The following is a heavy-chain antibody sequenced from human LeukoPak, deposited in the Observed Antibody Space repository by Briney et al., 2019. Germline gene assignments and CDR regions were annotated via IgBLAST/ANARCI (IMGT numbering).Heavy chain of an antibody. Sequence: ASVKVSCKASGDTFTGDYMHWVRQAPGQGLEWMGWMNPNSGGTNYAQKFQGRVTMTRDTSISTAYMELSRLRSDDTAVYYCARNADGYNGFGGYWGQGTLVTVCS. CDR2: MNPNSGGT. V-gene: IGHV1-2*02. D-gene: IGHD5-24*01. J-gene: IGHJ4*02. CDR3: ARNADGYNGFGGY. CDR1: GDTFTGDY.